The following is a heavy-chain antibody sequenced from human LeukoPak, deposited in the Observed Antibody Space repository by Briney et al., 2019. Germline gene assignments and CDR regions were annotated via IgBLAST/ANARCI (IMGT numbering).Heavy chain of an antibody. D-gene: IGHD3-3*01. CDR3: ARDREAYDFWSGYTQALIDY. J-gene: IGHJ4*02. CDR1: GFTFSSYS. Sequence: GGSLRLSCVASGFTFSSYSMNWVRQAPGKGLEWVSYISSSSSTIYYADSVKGRFTISRDNAKNSLYLQMNSLRAEDTAVYYCARDREAYDFWSGYTQALIDYWGQGTLVTVSS. CDR2: ISSSSSTI. V-gene: IGHV3-48*01.